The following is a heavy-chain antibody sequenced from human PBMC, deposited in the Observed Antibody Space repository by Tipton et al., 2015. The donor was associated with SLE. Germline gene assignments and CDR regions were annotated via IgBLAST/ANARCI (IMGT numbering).Heavy chain of an antibody. CDR1: GFTFNNYT. CDR3: ARDAYGASYYFDF. J-gene: IGHJ4*02. CDR2: ISYDGNYK. Sequence: RSLRLSCAASGFTFNNYTMHWVRQAPGRGLQWVTVISYDGNYKLYADSVKGRFTISRDNSKNTLSLQMNSLTAEDTAIYFCARDAYGASYYFDFWGQGTLVTVSS. D-gene: IGHD4-17*01. V-gene: IGHV3-30*04.